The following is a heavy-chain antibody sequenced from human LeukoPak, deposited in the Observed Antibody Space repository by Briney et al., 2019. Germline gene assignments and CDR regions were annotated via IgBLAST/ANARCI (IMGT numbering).Heavy chain of an antibody. V-gene: IGHV3-30*02. J-gene: IGHJ3*02. CDR2: IRYDGSNK. Sequence: PGGSLRLSCAASGFTFSSYGMRWVRQAPGKGLEGVAFIRYDGSNKYYADSVKGRFTISRDNSKNTLYLQMNSLRAEDTAVYYCANQLTYYYDSSGYYDADAFDIWGQGTMVTVSS. CDR1: GFTFSSYG. CDR3: ANQLTYYYDSSGYYDADAFDI. D-gene: IGHD3-22*01.